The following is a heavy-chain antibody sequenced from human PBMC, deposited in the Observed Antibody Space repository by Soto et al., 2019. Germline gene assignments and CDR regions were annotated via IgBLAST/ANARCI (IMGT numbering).Heavy chain of an antibody. D-gene: IGHD3-10*01. J-gene: IGHJ6*03. CDR2: MNPNSGNT. CDR3: AFMGDYYYDYIYV. Sequence: ASVKVSCKASGYTFPSYDINWVRQATGQGLEWMGWMNPNSGNTGYAQKFQGRVTMTRNTSISTAYMELSSLRSEDTAVYYFAFMGDYYYDYIYVLGQRTTVTVS. CDR1: GYTFPSYD. V-gene: IGHV1-8*01.